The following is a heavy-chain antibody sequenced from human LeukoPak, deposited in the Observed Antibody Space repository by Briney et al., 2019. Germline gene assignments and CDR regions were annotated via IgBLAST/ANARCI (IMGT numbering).Heavy chain of an antibody. J-gene: IGHJ4*02. D-gene: IGHD1-26*01. V-gene: IGHV4-59*01. CDR3: ARVPRWSGSFYFDY. Sequence: ASETLSLTCTVSGASISDYYWSWIRQPPGKGLEWIGYIYYSGSTNYNPSLKSRVTISVDTSKNQFSLKLSSVAAADTAVYYCARVPRWSGSFYFDYWGQGSLVTVSS. CDR1: GASISDYY. CDR2: IYYSGST.